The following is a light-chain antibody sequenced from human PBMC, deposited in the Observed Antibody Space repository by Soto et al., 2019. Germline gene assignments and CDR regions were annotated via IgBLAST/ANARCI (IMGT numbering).Light chain of an antibody. CDR3: QQYNNWPRT. J-gene: IGKJ1*01. CDR2: GAS. Sequence: EVVLTESPATLSLSPGERATLSRRASQTVRNNYLAWYQQKPGQAPRLLIYGASTRATGIPARFSGSGSGTEFTLTISSLQSEDFAVYYCQQYNNWPRTFGQGTKVDIK. CDR1: QTVRNN. V-gene: IGKV3-15*01.